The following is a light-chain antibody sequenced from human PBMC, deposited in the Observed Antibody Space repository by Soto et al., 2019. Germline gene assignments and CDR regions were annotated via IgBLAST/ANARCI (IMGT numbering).Light chain of an antibody. J-gene: IGKJ3*01. V-gene: IGKV3-20*01. CDR3: QQYGSSPFT. CDR2: GAS. CDR1: QSVSSTY. Sequence: EIVLTQSPGTLSLSPGERATLSCRASQSVSSTYLAWYQQKPGQAPRXXIYGASSRDTGIPDRVSGSGSGTEFTLTISRLEPEDFEVYYCQQYGSSPFTFGPGTKVDIK.